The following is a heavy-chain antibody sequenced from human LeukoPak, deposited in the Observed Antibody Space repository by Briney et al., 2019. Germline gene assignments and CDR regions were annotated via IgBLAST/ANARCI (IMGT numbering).Heavy chain of an antibody. J-gene: IGHJ3*02. D-gene: IGHD2-2*01. CDR1: GYTFTSYG. CDR3: ARDRSSTSWDDAFDI. CDR2: IIPIFGTA. Sequence: SVKVSCKASGYTFTSYGISWVRQAPGQGLEWMGGIIPIFGTANYAQKFQGRVTITADESTSTAYMELSSLRSEDTAVYYCARDRSSTSWDDAFDIWGQGTMVTVSS. V-gene: IGHV1-69*13.